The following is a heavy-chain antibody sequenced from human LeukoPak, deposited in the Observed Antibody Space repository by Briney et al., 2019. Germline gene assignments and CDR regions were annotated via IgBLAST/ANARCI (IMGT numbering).Heavy chain of an antibody. CDR2: ISAGGGTT. D-gene: IGHD6-13*01. V-gene: IGHV3-23*01. J-gene: IGHJ4*02. CDR1: GFTFGNEA. CDR3: AKIPSSWYYFDQ. Sequence: GGSLRLSCAASGFTFGNEAMSWVRQAPERGLEWVSSISAGGGTTYYADSVKGRFTISRDNSNNTLFVQMNSLRAEDTAVYYCAKIPSSWYYFDQWGQGTLVTVSS.